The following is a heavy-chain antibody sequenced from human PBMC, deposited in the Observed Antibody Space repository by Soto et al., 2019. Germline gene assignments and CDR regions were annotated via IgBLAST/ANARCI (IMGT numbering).Heavy chain of an antibody. J-gene: IGHJ6*02. CDR1: GYTFTGYY. Sequence: ASVKVSCKASGYTFTGYYVHWVRQAPGQGLEWMGWINPNSGDTYLAQRFQGRVTMNRDTSIGTAYMELSSLRSEDTAVYYCARGSNMVRGVIILSDYYYGMDVWGQGTTVTVSS. CDR3: ARGSNMVRGVIILSDYYYGMDV. CDR2: INPNSGDT. D-gene: IGHD3-10*01. V-gene: IGHV1-2*02.